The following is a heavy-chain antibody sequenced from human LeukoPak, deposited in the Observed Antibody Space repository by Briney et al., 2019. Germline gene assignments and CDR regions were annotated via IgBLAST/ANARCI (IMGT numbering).Heavy chain of an antibody. D-gene: IGHD3-22*01. CDR1: GFTFTNYW. CDR3: ARVYYDSSGNNAFDI. J-gene: IGHJ3*02. Sequence: GGSLRLSCVASGFTFTNYWMNWVRQAPGKGLEWVASIKQDGSQKSYVDSVKGRFTISRDNAKNLLYLQMNNLRAEDTAVYYGARVYYDSSGNNAFDIWGQGIMVTVSS. V-gene: IGHV3-7*01. CDR2: IKQDGSQK.